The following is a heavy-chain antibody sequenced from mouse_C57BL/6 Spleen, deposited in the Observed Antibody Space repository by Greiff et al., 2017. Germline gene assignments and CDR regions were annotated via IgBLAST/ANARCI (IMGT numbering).Heavy chain of an antibody. CDR3: ARDRVAGPGDY. V-gene: IGHV5-4*01. CDR2: ISDGGSYH. Sequence: EVQLQQSGGGLVKPGGSLKLSCAASGFTFSSYAMSWVRQTPEKRLEWVATISDGGSYHYYPDNVKGRFTISRDNAKNNLYLQMSHLKSEDTAMYYCARDRVAGPGDYWGQGTTLTVAS. CDR1: GFTFSSYA. J-gene: IGHJ2*01.